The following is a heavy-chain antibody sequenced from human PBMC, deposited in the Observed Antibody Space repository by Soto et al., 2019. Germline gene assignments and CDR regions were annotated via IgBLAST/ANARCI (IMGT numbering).Heavy chain of an antibody. V-gene: IGHV3-30*03. D-gene: IGHD3-22*01. CDR2: ISYDGSNK. CDR3: AMRRTMIVD. Sequence: QVQLVESGGGVVQPGRSLRLSCAASGFTFSSYGMHWVRQAPGKGLEWVAVISYDGSNKYYADSVKGRFTISRDNSKNTLYLQMNSLRAEDTAVYYCAMRRTMIVDWGQGTLVTVSS. J-gene: IGHJ4*02. CDR1: GFTFSSYG.